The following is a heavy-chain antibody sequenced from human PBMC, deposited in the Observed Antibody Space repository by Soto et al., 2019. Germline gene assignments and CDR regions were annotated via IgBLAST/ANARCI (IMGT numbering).Heavy chain of an antibody. CDR2: ISSSGSTI. CDR1: GFTFSSYE. D-gene: IGHD2-2*01. Sequence: EVQLVESGGGLVQPGGSLRLSCAASGFTFSSYEMNWVRQAPGKGLEWVSYISSSGSTIYYADSVKGRFTISRDNAKNSLYLQMNSLRAEDTAVYYCASYLGYCSSTSCYFDYWGQGTLVTVSS. J-gene: IGHJ4*02. V-gene: IGHV3-48*03. CDR3: ASYLGYCSSTSCYFDY.